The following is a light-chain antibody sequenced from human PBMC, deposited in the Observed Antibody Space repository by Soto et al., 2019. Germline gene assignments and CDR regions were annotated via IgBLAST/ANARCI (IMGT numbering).Light chain of an antibody. CDR3: QQYNSYPLT. Sequence: DIQMTQSPSTLSASVGDRVTITCRASQSISSWLAWYQQKPGKAPKLLIYDASSLESGVPSRFSGSGSGTKFTLTISSLQPDDFATYYCQQYNSYPLTFGQGTRLEIK. CDR1: QSISSW. V-gene: IGKV1-5*01. J-gene: IGKJ5*01. CDR2: DAS.